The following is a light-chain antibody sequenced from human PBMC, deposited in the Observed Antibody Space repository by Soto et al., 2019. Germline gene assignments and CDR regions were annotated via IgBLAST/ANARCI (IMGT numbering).Light chain of an antibody. CDR1: QSVSSSY. CDR3: QQYGSSPWT. V-gene: IGKV3-20*01. CDR2: GAS. Sequence: EIVLTQSPGTLSLSPGERATLSCRASQSVSSSYLAWYQQKPRQAPRLLIYGASSRATSIPDRFSGSGSGTDFNLTISRLEPEDFAVYYCQQYGSSPWTFGQGTKVEIK. J-gene: IGKJ1*01.